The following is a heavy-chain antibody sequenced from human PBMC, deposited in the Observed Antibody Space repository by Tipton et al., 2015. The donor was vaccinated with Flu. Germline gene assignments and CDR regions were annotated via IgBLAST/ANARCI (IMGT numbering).Heavy chain of an antibody. CDR2: IYYSGST. D-gene: IGHD6-13*01. J-gene: IGHJ6*02. Sequence: LSLTCTVSGGSISSSSYYWGWIRQPPGKGLEWIGSIYYSGSTYYNPSLKSRVTISVDTSKNQFSLKLSPVTAADTAVYYCARTLGIAAAGTEYYYYYGMDAWGQGTTVTVSS. CDR3: ARTLGIAAAGTEYYYYYGMDA. V-gene: IGHV4-39*07. CDR1: GGSISSSSYY.